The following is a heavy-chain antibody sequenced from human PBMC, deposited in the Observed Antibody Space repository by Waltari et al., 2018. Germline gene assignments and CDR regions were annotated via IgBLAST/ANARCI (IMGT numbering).Heavy chain of an antibody. CDR3: ARGGTFPGYYYYMDI. CDR1: TVPLTDSY. D-gene: IGHD3-22*01. Sequence: QAPIQQWGTGQLKASEPLSPTCPVYTVPLTDSYWSWVRKAPGKGLEWIGEISHEGDTKYKSSLRNRLTLSVDTSTKQFSLTLRSVIAADTATYYCARGGTFPGYYYYMDIWGKGTPVTVSS. V-gene: IGHV4-34*01. J-gene: IGHJ6*03. CDR2: ISHEGDT.